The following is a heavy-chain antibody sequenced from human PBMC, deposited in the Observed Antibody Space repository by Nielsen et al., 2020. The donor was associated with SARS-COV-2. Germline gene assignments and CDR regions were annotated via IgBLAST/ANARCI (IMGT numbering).Heavy chain of an antibody. CDR2: ISSSSSTI. V-gene: IGHV3-48*02. CDR3: ARDPPKYSSSSEGDFDY. Sequence: GESLKISCAASGFTFSSHSMNWVRQAPGKGLEWVSYISSSSSTIYYADSVKGRFTISRDNAKNSLYLQMNSLRDEDTAVYYCARDPPKYSSSSEGDFDYWGQGTLVTVSS. CDR1: GFTFSSHS. J-gene: IGHJ4*02. D-gene: IGHD6-6*01.